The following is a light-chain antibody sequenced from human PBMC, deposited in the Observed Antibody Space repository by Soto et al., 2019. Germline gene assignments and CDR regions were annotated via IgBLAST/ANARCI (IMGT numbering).Light chain of an antibody. Sequence: EIVLTHAPVTLSLSPLEGGTLSFMASQSVDISLAWYQQKPGQATRLLIYGASTRATDMPGTFSGRGSGKEFTITITSLRTEDFGVYYCQQYRSWPSTCGHGT. CDR1: QSVDIS. CDR2: GAS. CDR3: QQYRSWPST. J-gene: IGKJ1*01. V-gene: IGKV3-15*01.